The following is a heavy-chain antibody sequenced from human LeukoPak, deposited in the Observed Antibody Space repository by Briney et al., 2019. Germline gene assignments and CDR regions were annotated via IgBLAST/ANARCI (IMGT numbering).Heavy chain of an antibody. CDR2: ISASGGTT. J-gene: IGHJ4*02. CDR3: AKGNWGPLYYFDS. CDR1: GFTFSDYA. V-gene: IGHV3-23*01. Sequence: PGGSLRLSCAISGFTFSDYAMSWVRQAPGKGLEWVSGISASGGTTYYADSVKGRFTISRDNSKNTLSLQMNSLKVEDTAVYYCAKGNWGPLYYFDSWGQGTLVTVSS. D-gene: IGHD7-27*01.